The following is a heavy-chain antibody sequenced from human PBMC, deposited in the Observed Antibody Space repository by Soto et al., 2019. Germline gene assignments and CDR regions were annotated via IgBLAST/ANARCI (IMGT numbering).Heavy chain of an antibody. V-gene: IGHV1-18*01. D-gene: IGHD2-21*01. J-gene: IGHJ4*02. CDR3: ARDFRASCGGPSGIYFHF. CDR2: ISANSGDT. CDR1: GYTFSSYG. Sequence: QVQLVQSGAEVKEPGASVRVSCKASGYTFSSYGFSWVRQAPGQGLEWVAWISANSGDTNSAQKFQGRVTLTTDTSTSTSYTDLRSLTSDNTAIYYCARDFRASCGGPSGIYFHFWGQGTLVTVS.